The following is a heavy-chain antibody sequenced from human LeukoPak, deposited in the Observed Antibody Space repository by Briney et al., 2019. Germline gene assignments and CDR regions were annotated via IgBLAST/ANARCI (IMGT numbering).Heavy chain of an antibody. CDR1: GGSISSGSYY. CDR3: ARGGSLAYYYDRGLDY. J-gene: IGHJ4*02. V-gene: IGHV4-61*02. D-gene: IGHD3-10*02. Sequence: SETLSLTCTVSGGSISSGSYYWSWIRQPAGKGLEWIGRIYTSGSTNYNPSLKSRVTISVDTSKNQFSLKLSSVTAADTAVYYCARGGSLAYYYDRGLDYWGQGTLVTVSS. CDR2: IYTSGST.